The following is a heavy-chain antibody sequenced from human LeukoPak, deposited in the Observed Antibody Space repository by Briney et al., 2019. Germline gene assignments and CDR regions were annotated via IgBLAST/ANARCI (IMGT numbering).Heavy chain of an antibody. Sequence: GRSLRLSCAASGFTFSSYGMHWARQAPGKGLEWVAVISYDGSNKYYADSVKGRFTISRDNSKNTLYLQMNSLRAEDTAVYYCAKDPGQLVRLNYFDYWGQGTLVTVSS. CDR3: AKDPGQLVRLNYFDY. V-gene: IGHV3-30*18. CDR1: GFTFSSYG. J-gene: IGHJ4*02. D-gene: IGHD6-13*01. CDR2: ISYDGSNK.